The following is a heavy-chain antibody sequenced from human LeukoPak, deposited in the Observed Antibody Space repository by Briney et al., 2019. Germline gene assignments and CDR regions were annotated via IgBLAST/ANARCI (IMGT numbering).Heavy chain of an antibody. CDR1: GGTFSSYA. J-gene: IGHJ6*03. D-gene: IGHD2-21*01. Sequence: EASVKLSCKASGGTFSSYAISWVRQAPGQGLEWMGGIIPMFGTANYAQKFQGRVTITTDESTSTAYMELSSLRSEDTAVYYCARARDSAPNYYYMDVWGKGTTVTVSS. CDR3: ARARDSAPNYYYMDV. V-gene: IGHV1-69*05. CDR2: IIPMFGTA.